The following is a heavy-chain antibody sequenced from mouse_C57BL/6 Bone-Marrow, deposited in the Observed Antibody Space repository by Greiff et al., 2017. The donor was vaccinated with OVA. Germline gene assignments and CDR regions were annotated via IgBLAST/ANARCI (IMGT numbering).Heavy chain of an antibody. J-gene: IGHJ2*01. Sequence: VQLVESGPGLVAPSQSLSITCTVSGFSLTSYGVDWVRQSPGTGLEWLGVIWGVGSTHYNSALKSRLSISKDNSKSQVFLKMNSLQTDDTAMYYCASDTTVVATDYWGQGTTLTVSS. CDR3: ASDTTVVATDY. CDR2: IWGVGST. D-gene: IGHD1-1*01. V-gene: IGHV2-6*01. CDR1: GFSLTSYG.